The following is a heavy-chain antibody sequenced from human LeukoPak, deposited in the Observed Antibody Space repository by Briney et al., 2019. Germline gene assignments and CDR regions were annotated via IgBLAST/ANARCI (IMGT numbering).Heavy chain of an antibody. V-gene: IGHV3-7*01. J-gene: IGHJ6*02. CDR1: GFTFSSYW. D-gene: IGHD3-10*01. Sequence: GGSLRLSCAASGFTFSSYWMSWVRQAPGKGLEWVANIKQDGSEKYYVDSVKGRFTISRDNAKNSLYLQMNSLRAEDTAVYYCARAMGKGRYYYGMDVWGQGTTVTVSS. CDR3: ARAMGKGRYYYGMDV. CDR2: IKQDGSEK.